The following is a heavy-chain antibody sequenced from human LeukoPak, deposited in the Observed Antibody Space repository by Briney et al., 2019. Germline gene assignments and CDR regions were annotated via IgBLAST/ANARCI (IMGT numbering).Heavy chain of an antibody. D-gene: IGHD6-13*01. J-gene: IGHJ4*02. V-gene: IGHV5-10-1*01. CDR1: GYSFTSSW. Sequence: GESLKTSCKGSGYSFTSSWISWMRQMPGKGLEWMGRIGPSDSYTNYSPSFQGHVTISADKSISTAYLQWSSLKASDTAMYYCARRRDSSSWYYFDYWGQGTLVTASS. CDR3: ARRRDSSSWYYFDY. CDR2: IGPSDSYT.